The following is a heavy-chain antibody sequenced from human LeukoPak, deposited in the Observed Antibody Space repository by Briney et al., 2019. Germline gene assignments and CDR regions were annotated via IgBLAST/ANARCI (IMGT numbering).Heavy chain of an antibody. CDR2: ISSSGSTI. D-gene: IGHD6-25*01. V-gene: IGHV3-48*03. CDR3: ARRSAAKDAFDI. Sequence: GGSLRLSCAASGFTFSSYEMNWVRQAPGKGLEWVSYISSSGSTIYYADSVKGRFTISRDNAKSTLYLQMNSLRAEDTAVYYCARRSAAKDAFDIWGQGTMVTVSS. J-gene: IGHJ3*02. CDR1: GFTFSSYE.